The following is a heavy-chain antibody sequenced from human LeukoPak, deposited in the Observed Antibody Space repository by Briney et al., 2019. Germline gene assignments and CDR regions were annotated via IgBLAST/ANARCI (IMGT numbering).Heavy chain of an antibody. J-gene: IGHJ5*02. D-gene: IGHD3-22*01. V-gene: IGHV5-51*01. CDR3: ARRYDYYHSSDSWFDP. CDR2: IYPGDSDT. CDR1: GYSFTSYW. Sequence: GESLKISCKGSGYSFTSYWIGWVRQMPGKGLEWMGIIYPGDSDTRYSPSFQGQVTISADKSINTAYLQWSSLKASDTGMYYCARRYDYYHSSDSWFDPWGQGTLVTVSS.